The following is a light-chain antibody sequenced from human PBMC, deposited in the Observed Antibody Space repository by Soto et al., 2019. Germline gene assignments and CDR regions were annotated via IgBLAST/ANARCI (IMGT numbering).Light chain of an antibody. CDR1: QSVSTS. J-gene: IGKJ4*01. V-gene: IGKV3-15*01. CDR3: QQYNNWPLT. Sequence: DIVMTQSPATLSASPGERATLSCRASQSVSTSLAWYQQKPGQAPSLLIYGASSRATGIQARFSGSGSGTEFTLTISSLQSEDFAVYYCQQYNNWPLTFGGGTKVEIK. CDR2: GAS.